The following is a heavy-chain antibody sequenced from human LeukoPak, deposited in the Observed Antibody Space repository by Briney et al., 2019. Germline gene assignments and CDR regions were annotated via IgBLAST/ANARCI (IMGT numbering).Heavy chain of an antibody. D-gene: IGHD6-19*01. J-gene: IGHJ5*02. Sequence: GGSLRLSCAASGLTFDSYAMSWVRQAPGKGLEWVSAVSDSGGSTYYADSVKGRFTISRDNSKNTLYLQMNSLRAEDTAVYYCAKQDPYSSGWYPWGQGTLVTVSS. CDR3: AKQDPYSSGWYP. CDR1: GLTFDSYA. CDR2: VSDSGGST. V-gene: IGHV3-23*01.